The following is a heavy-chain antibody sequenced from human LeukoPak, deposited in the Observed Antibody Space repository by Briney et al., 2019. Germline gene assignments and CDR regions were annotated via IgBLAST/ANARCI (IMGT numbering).Heavy chain of an antibody. J-gene: IGHJ4*02. CDR2: IRYDGSNK. V-gene: IGHV3-30*02. CDR3: AKAPAPMIVVAYFDY. D-gene: IGHD3-22*01. Sequence: PGGSLRLSCAASGFTFSSYGMHWGRQAPGKGLEWGAFIRYDGSNKYYADSVKGRFTISRDNSKNTLYLQMNSLRAEDTAVYYCAKAPAPMIVVAYFDYWGQGTLVTVSS. CDR1: GFTFSSYG.